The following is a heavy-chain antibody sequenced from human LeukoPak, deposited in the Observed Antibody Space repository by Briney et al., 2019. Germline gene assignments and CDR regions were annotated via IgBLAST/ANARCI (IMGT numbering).Heavy chain of an antibody. CDR1: GFTFSSYA. CDR3: AKNPGRMLMGGGKDY. V-gene: IGHV3-30*04. D-gene: IGHD2-8*01. J-gene: IGHJ4*02. Sequence: GGSLRLSCAASGFTFSSYAMHWVRQAPGKGLEWVAVISYDGSNKYYADSVKGRFTISRDNSKNTLYLQMNSLRAEDTAVYYCAKNPGRMLMGGGKDYWGQGTLVTVSS. CDR2: ISYDGSNK.